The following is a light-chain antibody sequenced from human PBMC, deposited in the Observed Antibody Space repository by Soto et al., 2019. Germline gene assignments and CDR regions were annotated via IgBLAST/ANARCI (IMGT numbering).Light chain of an antibody. CDR1: QSVSSSY. CDR3: QQYGSSRSIT. CDR2: GAS. V-gene: IGKV3-20*01. J-gene: IGKJ5*01. Sequence: EIVLTQSPGTLSLSPGERATLSCRASQSVSSSYLAWYQQKPGQAPRLLIYGASSRATGIPDRFRGSGSGTDFTLTISRLEPEDFAVYYCQQYGSSRSITFGQGTRLEIK.